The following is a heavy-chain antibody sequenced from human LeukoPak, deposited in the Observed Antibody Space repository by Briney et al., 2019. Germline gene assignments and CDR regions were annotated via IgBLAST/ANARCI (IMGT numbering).Heavy chain of an antibody. CDR2: INEDGGEK. J-gene: IGHJ6*02. Sequence: GGSLRLSCVASGFSFSDYRMMWVRQAPGKGLECVANINEDGGEKYYVDSVKGRFTISRGNTKNSIYLQMNSLRAEDTAVYYCAKGIAAPRNDYYYYGMDVWGQGTTVTVSS. V-gene: IGHV3-7*03. D-gene: IGHD6-6*01. CDR1: GFSFSDYR. CDR3: AKGIAAPRNDYYYYGMDV.